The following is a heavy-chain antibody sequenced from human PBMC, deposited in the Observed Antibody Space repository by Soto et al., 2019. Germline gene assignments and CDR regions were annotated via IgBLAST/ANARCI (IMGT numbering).Heavy chain of an antibody. V-gene: IGHV4-59*01. CDR2: IYYSGST. Sequence: QVQLQESGPGLVKPSETLSLTCTVSGGSISSYYWSWIRQPPGKGLEWIGYIYYSGSTNYNPSLRSRITRSVDTSQNQYSQRLSSVTAADTAVYYCARVKGGYYHSRGYLVDYWGQGTLVTVSS. CDR1: GGSISSYY. CDR3: ARVKGGYYHSRGYLVDY. D-gene: IGHD3-22*01. J-gene: IGHJ4*02.